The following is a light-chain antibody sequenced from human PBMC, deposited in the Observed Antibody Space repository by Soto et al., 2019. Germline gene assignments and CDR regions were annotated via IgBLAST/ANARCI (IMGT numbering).Light chain of an antibody. J-gene: IGLJ1*01. Sequence: QSALTQPPSASGSPGQSVTISCTGTSSDVGGYNYVSWYQQHPGKAPKLMIYEVSKRPSGVPDRFSGSKSVNTASLTVSGLQAEDEDDYYCSSYAGSNNYVFGTGTKVTVL. CDR1: SSDVGGYNY. CDR2: EVS. V-gene: IGLV2-8*01. CDR3: SSYAGSNNYV.